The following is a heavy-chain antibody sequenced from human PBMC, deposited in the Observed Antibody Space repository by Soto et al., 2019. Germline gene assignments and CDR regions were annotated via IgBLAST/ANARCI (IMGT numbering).Heavy chain of an antibody. J-gene: IGHJ4*02. CDR1: GFTFSDYY. CDR3: AREARWRYVAS. D-gene: IGHD2-15*01. Sequence: QVQLVESGGGLVKPGGSLRLSCAASGFTFSDYYMSWIRQAPGKGLEWVSYISSSGTTIQYAGSVKGRFTISRANAKNSLYLQMNSLRVEDTAVYYCAREARWRYVASWGQGTLVTVSS. CDR2: ISSSGTTI. V-gene: IGHV3-11*01.